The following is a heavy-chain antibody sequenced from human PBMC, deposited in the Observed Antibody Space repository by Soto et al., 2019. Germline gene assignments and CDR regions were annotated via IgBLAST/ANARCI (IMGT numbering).Heavy chain of an antibody. CDR2: IVVGSGNT. V-gene: IGHV1-58*01. CDR1: GFTFTSSA. D-gene: IGHD6-6*01. J-gene: IGHJ6*02. Sequence: ASVKVSCKASGFTFTSSAVQWVRQARGQRLEWIGWIVVGSGNTNYAQKFQERVTITRDMSTSTAYMELSSLRSEDTAVYYCAAESEYSSSPHVRYYYGMEVWGQGTTVTVSS. CDR3: AAESEYSSSPHVRYYYGMEV.